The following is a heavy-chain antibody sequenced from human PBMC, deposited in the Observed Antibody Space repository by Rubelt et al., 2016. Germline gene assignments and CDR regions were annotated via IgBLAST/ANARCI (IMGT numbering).Heavy chain of an antibody. D-gene: IGHD1-26*01. CDR3: AKYWWELPQGLFGY. CDR2: GGST. Sequence: GGSTYYADSVKGRFTISRDNSKNTLYLQMNSLRAEDTAVYYCAKYWWELPQGLFGYWGQGTLVTVSS. V-gene: IGHV3-23*01. J-gene: IGHJ4*02.